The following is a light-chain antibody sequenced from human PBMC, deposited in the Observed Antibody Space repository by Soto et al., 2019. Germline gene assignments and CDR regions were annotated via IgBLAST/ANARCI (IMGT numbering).Light chain of an antibody. CDR3: QQRSNWPT. J-gene: IGKJ5*01. CDR2: DAS. V-gene: IGKV3-11*01. Sequence: PGERATLSCRASQSVSSYLAWYQQKPGQAPRLLIYDASNRATGIPARFSGSGSGTDFTLTISSLEPEDFAVYYCQQRSNWPTFGQGTRLEIK. CDR1: QSVSSY.